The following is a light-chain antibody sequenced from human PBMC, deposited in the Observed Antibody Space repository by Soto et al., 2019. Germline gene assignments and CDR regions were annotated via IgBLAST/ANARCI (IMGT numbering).Light chain of an antibody. J-gene: IGKJ4*01. CDR1: QSVRSY. V-gene: IGKV3-11*01. Sequence: EIVLTQSPATLSLSPGERATLSCRASQSVRSYLAWYQQKPGQAPRLLIYDASNRATGIPARFSGSGSGTDYTPTLNNLAPEDFAVYYCQQRTNSRTLGGGTKVDIK. CDR3: QQRTNSRT. CDR2: DAS.